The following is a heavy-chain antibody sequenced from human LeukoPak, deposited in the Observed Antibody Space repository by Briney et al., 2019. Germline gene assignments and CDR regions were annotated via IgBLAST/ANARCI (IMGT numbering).Heavy chain of an antibody. J-gene: IGHJ5*02. CDR2: VNPNSGGT. CDR3: ARAYGSGSYGNWFDP. V-gene: IGHV1-2*02. Sequence: ASVKVSCKASGYTFTGYYMHWVRQAPGQGLGWMGWVNPNSGGTNYAQKFQGRVTMTRDTSISTAYMELSRLRSDDTAVYYCARAYGSGSYGNWFDPWGQGTLVTVSS. CDR1: GYTFTGYY. D-gene: IGHD3-10*01.